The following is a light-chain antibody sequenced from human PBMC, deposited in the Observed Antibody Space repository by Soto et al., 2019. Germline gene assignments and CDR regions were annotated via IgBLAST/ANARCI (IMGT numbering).Light chain of an antibody. CDR2: GAS. V-gene: IGKV3-15*01. J-gene: IGKJ4*01. CDR3: QQYNNWPPLT. Sequence: EIVMTQSQATRSVSPGERATLSCRASQSFSSNLAWYQQKPGQAPRLLIYGASTRATGIPARCSGSGSGTEFTLTISSLQSEDFAVYYCQQYNNWPPLTFGGGTKVEIK. CDR1: QSFSSN.